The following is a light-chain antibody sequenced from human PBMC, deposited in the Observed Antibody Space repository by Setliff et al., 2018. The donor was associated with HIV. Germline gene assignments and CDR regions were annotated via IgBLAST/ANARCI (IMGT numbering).Light chain of an antibody. J-gene: IGLJ1*01. Sequence: QSALTQPRSVSGSPGQSVTISCTGTSSDVGGYNYVSWYQQHPGKAPKLMINDVSKRPSGVPDRSSGSKSGNTASLTISGLQAEDEADYYCCSYAGSYTYVFGTGTKVTVL. CDR3: CSYAGSYTYV. V-gene: IGLV2-11*01. CDR1: SSDVGGYNY. CDR2: DVS.